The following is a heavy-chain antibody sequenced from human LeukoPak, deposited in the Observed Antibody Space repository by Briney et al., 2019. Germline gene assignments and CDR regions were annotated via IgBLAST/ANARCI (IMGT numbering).Heavy chain of an antibody. D-gene: IGHD1-1*01. Sequence: PSETLSLTCTVSGGTISTYYWSWIRQPPGKGLEWLGYIYYRGSTNYTPSLKSRISMSVDTSKNQFSLKLTSATAADTAVYCCARERLVHLATVFDSWGQGTLVAVSS. V-gene: IGHV4-59*01. CDR1: GGTISTYY. CDR2: IYYRGST. CDR3: ARERLVHLATVFDS. J-gene: IGHJ4*02.